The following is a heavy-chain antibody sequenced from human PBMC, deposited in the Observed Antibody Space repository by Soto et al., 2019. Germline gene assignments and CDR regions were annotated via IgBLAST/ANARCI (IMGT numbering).Heavy chain of an antibody. Sequence: QVQLVQSGAGVKKPGSSVKVSCKASGGTFSSYAISWVRQAPGQGLEWMGGIIPIFGTANYAQKFQGRVTITADESASTADMELSSMRSEDTAVYYCARASGIAAAGDYYYGMDVWGQGTTVTVSS. CDR2: IIPIFGTA. J-gene: IGHJ6*02. CDR1: GGTFSSYA. CDR3: ARASGIAAAGDYYYGMDV. V-gene: IGHV1-69*01. D-gene: IGHD6-13*01.